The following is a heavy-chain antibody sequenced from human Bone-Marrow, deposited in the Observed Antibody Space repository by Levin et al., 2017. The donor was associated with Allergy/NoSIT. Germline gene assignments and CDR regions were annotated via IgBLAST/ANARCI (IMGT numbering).Heavy chain of an antibody. D-gene: IGHD4-11*01. CDR2: IYYSGST. CDR1: GGSISSYY. CDR3: ARLNNYSRLSPGYYYYGMDV. J-gene: IGHJ6*02. V-gene: IGHV4-59*08. Sequence: PSETLSLTCTVSGGSISSYYWSWIRQPPGKGLEWIGYIYYSGSTNYNPSLKSRVTISVDTSKNQFSLKLSSVTAADTAVYYCARLNNYSRLSPGYYYYGMDVWGQGTTVTVSS.